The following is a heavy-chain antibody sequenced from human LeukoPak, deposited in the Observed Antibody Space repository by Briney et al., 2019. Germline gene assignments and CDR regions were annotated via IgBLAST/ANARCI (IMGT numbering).Heavy chain of an antibody. D-gene: IGHD6-13*01. CDR2: INHSGST. CDR1: GGSFSGYY. V-gene: IGHV4-34*01. CDR3: VNLSSSWYIAY. Sequence: PSETLSLTCAVYGGSFSGYYWSWIRQPPGKGLEWIGEINHSGSTNYNPSLKSRVTISVDTSKNQFSLKLSSVTAADTAVCYCVNLSSSWYIAYWGQGTLVTVSS. J-gene: IGHJ4*02.